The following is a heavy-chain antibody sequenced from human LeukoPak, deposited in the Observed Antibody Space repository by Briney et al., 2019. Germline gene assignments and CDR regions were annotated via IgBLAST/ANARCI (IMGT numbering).Heavy chain of an antibody. J-gene: IGHJ6*03. CDR3: ASGTDSYGYSLHYYMDV. CDR1: GFTFSSYW. CDR2: IKQDGSEK. D-gene: IGHD5-18*01. V-gene: IGHV3-7*01. Sequence: GGSLRLSCAASGFTFSSYWMSWVRQAPGKGLEWVANIKQDGSEKYYVDSVKGRFTISRDNAKNSLYLQMNSLRAEDTAVYYCASGTDSYGYSLHYYMDVWGKGTTVTVSS.